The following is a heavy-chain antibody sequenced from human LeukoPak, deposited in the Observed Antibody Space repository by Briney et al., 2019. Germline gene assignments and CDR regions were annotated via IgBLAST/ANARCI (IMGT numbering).Heavy chain of an antibody. CDR1: GFTFDDYA. CDR3: AKDSYSSGWYIAFDI. J-gene: IGHJ3*02. D-gene: IGHD6-19*01. Sequence: GRSLRLSCAASGFTFDDYAMHWVRQAPGKGLEWVSGISWNSGSIGYADSVKGRFTISRDNAKNSLYLQVNSLRAEDTALYYCAKDSYSSGWYIAFDIWGQGTMVTVSS. V-gene: IGHV3-9*01. CDR2: ISWNSGSI.